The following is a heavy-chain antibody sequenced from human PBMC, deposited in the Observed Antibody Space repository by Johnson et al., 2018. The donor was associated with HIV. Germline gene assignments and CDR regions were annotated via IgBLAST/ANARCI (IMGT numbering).Heavy chain of an antibody. J-gene: IGHJ3*02. CDR3: ARSTGARAAFDI. Sequence: LLESGGGLVKPEGSLRLSCAASGFTFSDHYMSWIRQAPEKGREWVSYISGSGDTIYYADSVKGRFTISRDNSKNTLYPQMTSLRAEDTAVYYCARSTGARAAFDIWGQGTMVTVSS. CDR1: GFTFSDHY. CDR2: ISGSGDTI. V-gene: IGHV3-11*04. D-gene: IGHD1-1*01.